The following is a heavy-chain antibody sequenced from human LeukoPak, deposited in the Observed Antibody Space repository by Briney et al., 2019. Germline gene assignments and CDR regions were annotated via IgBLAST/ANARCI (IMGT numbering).Heavy chain of an antibody. V-gene: IGHV4-34*01. CDR2: INHSGST. J-gene: IGHJ5*02. CDR3: ARGYYGSGSYRWNWFDP. D-gene: IGHD3-10*01. CDR1: GGSFSGYY. Sequence: SETLSLTRTVYGGSFSGYYWSWIRQPPGQGLEWIGEINHSGSTNYNPSLKSRVTISVDTSKNQFSLKLSSVTAADTAVTYCARGYYGSGSYRWNWFDPWGQGTLVTVSS.